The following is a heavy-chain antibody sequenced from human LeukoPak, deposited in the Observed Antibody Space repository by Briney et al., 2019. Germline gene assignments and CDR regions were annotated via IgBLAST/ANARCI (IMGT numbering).Heavy chain of an antibody. CDR2: INHSGST. J-gene: IGHJ4*02. Sequence: SETLSLTCAVYGGSLSGYYWSWIRQPLGKGLEWIGEINHSGSTNYNPSLKSRVTISVDTSKNQFSLKLSSVTAADTAVYYCAREGRDCSSTSCYPFDYWGQGTLVTVSS. CDR3: AREGRDCSSTSCYPFDY. CDR1: GGSLSGYY. D-gene: IGHD2-2*01. V-gene: IGHV4-34*01.